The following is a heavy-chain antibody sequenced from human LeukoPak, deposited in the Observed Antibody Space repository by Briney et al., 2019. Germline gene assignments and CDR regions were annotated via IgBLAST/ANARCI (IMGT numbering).Heavy chain of an antibody. Sequence: SETLSLTCSVSGDSISSYYWTWVRQPPGKGLEWIGYMYNGGSTNYNPSLKSRVTISVDTSRNQFSLKLTSVTAADTAVYYCAREERYRGGFDIWGQGTMVTVSS. D-gene: IGHD3-16*02. V-gene: IGHV4-4*08. CDR3: AREERYRGGFDI. J-gene: IGHJ3*02. CDR2: MYNGGST. CDR1: GDSISSYY.